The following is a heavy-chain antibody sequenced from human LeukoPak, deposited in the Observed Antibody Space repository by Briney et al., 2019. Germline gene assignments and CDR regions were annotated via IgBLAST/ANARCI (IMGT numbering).Heavy chain of an antibody. Sequence: GGSLRLSCAASGFTVSSNYMSWVRQAPGKGLGWVSVIYSGGSTYYADSVRGRFTISRENSKNTLCLPMNSLRAEDTAVYYCARARRWLHPFDYWGQGTLVTVSS. CDR3: ARARRWLHPFDY. J-gene: IGHJ4*02. D-gene: IGHD5-24*01. CDR1: GFTVSSNY. CDR2: IYSGGST. V-gene: IGHV3-53*01.